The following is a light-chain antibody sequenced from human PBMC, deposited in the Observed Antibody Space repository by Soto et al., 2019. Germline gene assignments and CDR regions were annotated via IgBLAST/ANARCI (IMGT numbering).Light chain of an antibody. CDR1: QRISIW. V-gene: IGKV1-5*03. J-gene: IGKJ2*01. CDR3: QQYNSYPYT. Sequence: DIQMTQSPSTLSASIGERVTITCRASQRISIWLAWYQQKPGEAPKLLVFKASSLESGAPLRFSGSGSGTEFTLTISSLQPDDFASHYCQQYNSYPYTFGQGTKLEIK. CDR2: KAS.